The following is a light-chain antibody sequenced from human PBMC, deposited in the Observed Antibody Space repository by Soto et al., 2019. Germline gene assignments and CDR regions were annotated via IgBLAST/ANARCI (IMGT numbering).Light chain of an antibody. CDR3: CSYAGSSTGYV. CDR2: EVS. V-gene: IGLV2-23*02. Sequence: QSALTQPASVSGSPGQSITISCTGTSSDVGSYNLVSWYQQHPGKAPKLMICEVSKRPSGVSNRFSGSKSGNTASLTISGLQAEDEADYYCCSYAGSSTGYVFGTGTKLTVL. J-gene: IGLJ1*01. CDR1: SSDVGSYNL.